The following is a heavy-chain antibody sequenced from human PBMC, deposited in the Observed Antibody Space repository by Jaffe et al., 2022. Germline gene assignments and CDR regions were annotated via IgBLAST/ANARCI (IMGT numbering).Heavy chain of an antibody. CDR3: ADSRSEGAFDI. CDR1: GFTFSSYS. D-gene: IGHD2-21*01. CDR2: ISSSSSYI. Sequence: EVQLVESGGGLVKPGGSLRLSCAASGFTFSSYSMNWVRQAPGKGLEWVSSISSSSSYIYYADSVKGRFTISRDNAKNSLYLQMNSLRAEDTAVYYCADSRSEGAFDIWGQGTMVTVSS. J-gene: IGHJ3*02. V-gene: IGHV3-21*01.